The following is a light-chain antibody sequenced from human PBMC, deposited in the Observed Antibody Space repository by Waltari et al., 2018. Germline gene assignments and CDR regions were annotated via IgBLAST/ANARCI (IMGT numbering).Light chain of an antibody. J-gene: IGKJ4*01. V-gene: IGKV4-1*01. CDR1: QTILYSSSNKNY. CDR3: QQYFKTPLT. Sequence: DIVMTQPPDSLTVSLGWRATINCKSSQTILYSSSNKNYLAWYQQKPRQPPKLLIYWASTRESGVPDRFSGTGSGTDFTLTISRLQAEDVAVYYCQQYFKTPLTFGGGTKVEIK. CDR2: WAS.